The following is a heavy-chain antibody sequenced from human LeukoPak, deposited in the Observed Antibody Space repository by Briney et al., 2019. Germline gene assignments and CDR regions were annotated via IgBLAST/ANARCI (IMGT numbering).Heavy chain of an antibody. D-gene: IGHD3-22*01. CDR2: IIPIFGTA. J-gene: IGHJ4*02. CDR1: GGTFSSYA. Sequence: ASVKVSCKASGGTFSSYAISWVRQAPGQGLEWMGGIIPIFGTANYAQKLQGRVTMTTDTSTSTAYMELRSLRSDDTAVYYCARGIHYYDSSGYFDYWGQGTLVTVSS. CDR3: ARGIHYYDSSGYFDY. V-gene: IGHV1-69*05.